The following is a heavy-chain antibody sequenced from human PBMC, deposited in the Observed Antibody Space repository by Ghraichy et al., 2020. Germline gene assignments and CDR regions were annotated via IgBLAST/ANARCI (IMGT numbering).Heavy chain of an antibody. Sequence: GGSLRLSCAASGFTFSSYSMNWVRQAPGKGLEWVSSISSSSSYIYYADSVKGRFTISRDNAKNSLYLQMNSLRAEDTAVYYCARDPGPYGDYDYFDYWGQGTLVTVSS. D-gene: IGHD4-17*01. V-gene: IGHV3-21*01. J-gene: IGHJ4*02. CDR2: ISSSSSYI. CDR1: GFTFSSYS. CDR3: ARDPGPYGDYDYFDY.